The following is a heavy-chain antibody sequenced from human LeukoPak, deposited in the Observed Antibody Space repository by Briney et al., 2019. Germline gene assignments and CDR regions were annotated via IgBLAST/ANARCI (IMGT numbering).Heavy chain of an antibody. V-gene: IGHV4-34*01. CDR1: GGSFSGYY. J-gene: IGHJ4*02. Sequence: PSETLSLTCAVYGGSFSGYYWSWIRQPPGKGLEWIGEINHSGSTNYNPSLKSRVTISVDTSKNQFSLKLSSVTAADTAVYYCARLGRYYGSGSYWGQGTLVTVSS. CDR3: ARLGRYYGSGSY. D-gene: IGHD3-10*01. CDR2: INHSGST.